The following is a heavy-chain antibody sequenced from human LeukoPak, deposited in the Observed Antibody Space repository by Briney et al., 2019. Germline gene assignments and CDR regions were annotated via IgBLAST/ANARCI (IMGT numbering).Heavy chain of an antibody. J-gene: IGHJ5*02. Sequence: SETLSLTCTVSGYSISSGYYWGWIRQPPGKGLEWIGSIYHSGSTYYNPSLKSRVTISVDTSKNQFSLKLSSVTAADTAVYCCARASRYSGSYFPVDPWGQGTLVTVSS. CDR1: GYSISSGYY. CDR3: ARASRYSGSYFPVDP. D-gene: IGHD1-26*01. V-gene: IGHV4-38-2*02. CDR2: IYHSGST.